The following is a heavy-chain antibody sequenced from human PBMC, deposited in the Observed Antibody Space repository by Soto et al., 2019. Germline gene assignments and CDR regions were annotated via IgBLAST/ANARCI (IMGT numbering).Heavy chain of an antibody. D-gene: IGHD6-19*01. CDR2: ISSSSSYI. CDR3: ARDEPYSSGWYVVMDY. V-gene: IGHV3-21*01. CDR1: GFTFSSYS. J-gene: IGHJ4*02. Sequence: PGGSLRLSCAASGFTFSSYSMNWVRQAPGKGLEWVSSISSSSSYIYYADSVKGRFTISRDNAKNSLYLQMNSLRAEDTAVYYCARDEPYSSGWYVVMDYWGQGTLVTVSS.